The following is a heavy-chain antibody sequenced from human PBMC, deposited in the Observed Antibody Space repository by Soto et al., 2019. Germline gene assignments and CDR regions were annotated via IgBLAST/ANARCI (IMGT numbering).Heavy chain of an antibody. CDR1: GYSFTSYW. CDR3: ARLHVDTAMVKYYYSYYGMDV. D-gene: IGHD5-18*01. J-gene: IGHJ6*02. Sequence: PGESLKISCKGSGYSFTSYWIGWVRQMPGKGLEWMGIIYPGDSDTRYSPSFQGQVTISADKSISTAYLQWSSLEASDTAMYYCARLHVDTAMVKYYYSYYGMDVWGQGTTVTVSS. V-gene: IGHV5-51*01. CDR2: IYPGDSDT.